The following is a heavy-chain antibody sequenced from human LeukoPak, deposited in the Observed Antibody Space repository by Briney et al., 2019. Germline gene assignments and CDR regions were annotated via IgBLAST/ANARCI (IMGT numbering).Heavy chain of an antibody. D-gene: IGHD3-22*01. Sequence: PGGSLRLSCAASGFTFSSYAMSWVRQAPGKGLEWVSAISGSGGSTYYADSVKGRFTISRDNSKNTLYLQMNSLRAEDTAVYYCARDYDSSGYYYVLDYWGQGTLVTVSS. J-gene: IGHJ4*02. CDR3: ARDYDSSGYYYVLDY. CDR2: ISGSGGST. V-gene: IGHV3-23*01. CDR1: GFTFSSYA.